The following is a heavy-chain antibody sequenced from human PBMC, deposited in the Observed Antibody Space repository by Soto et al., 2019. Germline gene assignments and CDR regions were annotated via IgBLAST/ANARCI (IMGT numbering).Heavy chain of an antibody. D-gene: IGHD4-17*01. Sequence: QVQLVQSGAEVQKFGASVKVSCKASGYTFISRGISWVRQAPGQGLEWMGWISADSGNTNYAQKVQGRVTMTTDTSTATAYMEPRSLTYDDTAVYYCARDRCNYGDHGGWAFDVWGQGTMVTVSS. CDR2: ISADSGNT. V-gene: IGHV1-18*01. CDR3: ARDRCNYGDHGGWAFDV. J-gene: IGHJ3*01. CDR1: GYTFISRG.